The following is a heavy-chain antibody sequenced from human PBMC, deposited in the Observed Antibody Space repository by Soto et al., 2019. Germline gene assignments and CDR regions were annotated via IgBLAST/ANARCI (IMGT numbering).Heavy chain of an antibody. V-gene: IGHV3-48*02. Sequence: GGSLRLSCEVSGFRFSTYSMNWVRQAPGKGLEWVSYISSSSTTIYYADSVKGRFTISRDNAKHSLYLQMNSLRDEDTAVYYCARDWVIVGATTYFYNGMDVWGQGTTVTVSS. CDR3: ARDWVIVGATTYFYNGMDV. CDR2: ISSSSTTI. J-gene: IGHJ6*02. CDR1: GFRFSTYS. D-gene: IGHD1-26*01.